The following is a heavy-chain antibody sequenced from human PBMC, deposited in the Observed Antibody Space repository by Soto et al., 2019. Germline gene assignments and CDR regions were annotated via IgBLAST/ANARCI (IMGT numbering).Heavy chain of an antibody. CDR3: ARTYGSGSSFLDY. V-gene: IGHV4-34*01. D-gene: IGHD3-10*01. Sequence: SETLSLTCAVYGGSFSGYYWSWIRQPPGKGLEWIGEINHSGSTNYNPSLKSRVTISVDTSKNQFSLKLSSVTAADTAVYYCARTYGSGSSFLDYWGQGTLVTVSS. CDR2: INHSGST. J-gene: IGHJ4*02. CDR1: GGSFSGYY.